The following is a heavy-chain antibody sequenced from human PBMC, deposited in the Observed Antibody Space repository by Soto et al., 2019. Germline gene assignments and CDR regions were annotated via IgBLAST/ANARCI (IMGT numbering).Heavy chain of an antibody. J-gene: IGHJ4*02. CDR3: ASGGVAGSGTFYNDY. CDR2: INNDGSST. D-gene: IGHD3-10*01. CDR1: GFTISSYW. Sequence: EVQLVESGGGLVQPGGSLRLSCAASGFTISSYWMHWVRQAPGKGLVWVSRINNDGSSTSYADSVKGRLTISRDNAKNTLYLQVNSLRAEDTAVYYCASGGVAGSGTFYNDYWGRGTLVTVSS. V-gene: IGHV3-74*01.